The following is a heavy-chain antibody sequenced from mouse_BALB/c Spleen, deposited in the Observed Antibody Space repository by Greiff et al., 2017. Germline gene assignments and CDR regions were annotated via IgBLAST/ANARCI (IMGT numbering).Heavy chain of an antibody. J-gene: IGHJ2*01. Sequence: VQLQQSGAELVRPGASVKLSCTASGFNIKDYYMHWVKQRPEQGLEWIGWIDPENGDTEYAPKFQGKATMTADTSSNTAYLQLSSLTSEDTAVYYCNDYDESLFDYWGQGTTLTVSS. CDR2: IDPENGDT. D-gene: IGHD2-4*01. CDR1: GFNIKDYY. V-gene: IGHV14-4*02. CDR3: NDYDESLFDY.